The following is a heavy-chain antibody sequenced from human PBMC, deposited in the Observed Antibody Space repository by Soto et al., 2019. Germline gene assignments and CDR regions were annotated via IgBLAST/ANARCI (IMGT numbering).Heavy chain of an antibody. CDR3: ARDSSSGLYYYYYYGMDV. CDR1: GDSVSSNSAA. CDR2: TYYWSKWYN. V-gene: IGHV6-1*01. J-gene: IGHJ6*02. D-gene: IGHD6-19*01. Sequence: SQTLSLTCAISGDSVSSNSAAWNWIRQSPSRGLEWLGRTYYWSKWYNDYAVSVKSRITINPDTSKNQFSLQLNSVTPEDTAVYYCARDSSSGLYYYYYYGMDVWGQGTTVTVSS.